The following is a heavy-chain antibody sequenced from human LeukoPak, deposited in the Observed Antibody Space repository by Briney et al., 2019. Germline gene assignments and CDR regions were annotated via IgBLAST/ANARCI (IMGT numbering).Heavy chain of an antibody. V-gene: IGHV1-69*01. J-gene: IGHJ4*02. CDR1: GGTFSSYA. Sequence: ASVKISCKASGGTFSSYAISWVRQAPGQGLEWMGGIIPIFGTANYAQKFQGRVTITADESTSTAYMELSSLRSEDTAVYYCARDVGGSYLGGLFDYWGQGTLVTVSS. CDR3: ARDVGGSYLGGLFDY. D-gene: IGHD1-26*01. CDR2: IIPIFGTA.